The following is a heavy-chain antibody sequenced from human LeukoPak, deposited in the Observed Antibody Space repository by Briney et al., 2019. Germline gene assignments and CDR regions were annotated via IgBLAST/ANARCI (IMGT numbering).Heavy chain of an antibody. Sequence: ASVKVSCKASGGTSSSYAISWVRQAPGQGLEWMGRIIPILGIANYAQKFQGRVTITADKSTSTAYMELSSLRSEDTAVYYCASNDYYDSSGYYQGYFDYWGQGTLVTVSS. V-gene: IGHV1-69*04. CDR3: ASNDYYDSSGYYQGYFDY. CDR2: IIPILGIA. D-gene: IGHD3-22*01. CDR1: GGTSSSYA. J-gene: IGHJ4*02.